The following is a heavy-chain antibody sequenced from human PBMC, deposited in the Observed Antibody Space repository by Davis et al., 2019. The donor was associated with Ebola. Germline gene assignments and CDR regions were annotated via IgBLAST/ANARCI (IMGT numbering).Heavy chain of an antibody. V-gene: IGHV4-30-4*01. CDR3: ASGGVTGTTGFDP. D-gene: IGHD1-7*01. CDR1: GGSISSGDYY. J-gene: IGHJ5*02. CDR2: IYYSGST. Sequence: PSETLSLTCTVSGGSISSGDYYWSWIRQPPGKGLEWIGYIYYSGSTYYNPSLKSRVTISVDTSKNQFSLKLSSVTAADTAVYYCASGGVTGTTGFDPWGQGTLVTVSS.